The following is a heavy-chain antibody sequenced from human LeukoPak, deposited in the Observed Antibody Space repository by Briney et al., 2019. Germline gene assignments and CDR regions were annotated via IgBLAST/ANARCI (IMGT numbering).Heavy chain of an antibody. Sequence: GASVKVSCKASGYTFTSYFMHWVRQAPGQGLEWMGIINPSGNSTNYAQKFQGRVTMTRDTSTSTVYMELSSLRSEDTAVYYCARGITIDGYGHWGQGTLVTVSS. CDR1: GYTFTSYF. CDR3: ARGITIDGYGH. J-gene: IGHJ1*01. V-gene: IGHV1-46*01. CDR2: INPSGNST. D-gene: IGHD3-3*01.